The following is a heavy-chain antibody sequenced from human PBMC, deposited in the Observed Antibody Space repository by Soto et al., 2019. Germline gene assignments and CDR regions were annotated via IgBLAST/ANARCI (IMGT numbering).Heavy chain of an antibody. J-gene: IGHJ4*02. Sequence: ASVKVSCKASGYTFTSYGISWVRQAPGQGLEWMGWISAYNGNTNYAQKLQGRVTMTTDTSTSTAYMELRSLRSDDTAVYYCARDGADFDWLLYENLDYWGQGTLVTVSS. D-gene: IGHD3-9*01. V-gene: IGHV1-18*01. CDR3: ARDGADFDWLLYENLDY. CDR2: ISAYNGNT. CDR1: GYTFTSYG.